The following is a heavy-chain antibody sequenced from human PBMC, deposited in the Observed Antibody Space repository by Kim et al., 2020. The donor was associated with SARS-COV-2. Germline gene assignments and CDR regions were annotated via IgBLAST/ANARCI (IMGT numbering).Heavy chain of an antibody. Sequence: SETLSLTCAVYGGSFSGYYWSWIRQPPGKGLEWIGEINHSGSTNYNPSLKSRVTISVDTSKNQFSLKLSSVTAADTAVYYCARGVIVATRTGPIDYWGQG. CDR1: GGSFSGYY. D-gene: IGHD5-12*01. V-gene: IGHV4-34*01. J-gene: IGHJ4*02. CDR2: INHSGST. CDR3: ARGVIVATRTGPIDY.